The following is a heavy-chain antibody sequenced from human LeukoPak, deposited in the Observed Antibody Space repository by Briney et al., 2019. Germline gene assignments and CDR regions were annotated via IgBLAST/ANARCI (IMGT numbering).Heavy chain of an antibody. CDR3: AKRIPYSFGYWD. CDR2: ISGSGGST. CDR1: GGSISSSSYY. D-gene: IGHD5-18*01. Sequence: HPSETLSLTCTVSGGSISSSSYYWGWIRQPPGKGLEWVSTISGSGGSTYYADSVQGRFTISRDNSKNTLYLQMNSLRAEDTALYYCAKRIPYSFGYWDWGQGTMVTVSS. J-gene: IGHJ3*01. V-gene: IGHV3-23*01.